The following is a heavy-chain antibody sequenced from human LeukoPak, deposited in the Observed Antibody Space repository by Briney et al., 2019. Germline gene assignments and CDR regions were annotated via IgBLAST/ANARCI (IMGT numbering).Heavy chain of an antibody. CDR3: ARANRGGGYDFYYYYYGMDV. CDR2: ISYDGSNK. J-gene: IGHJ6*02. Sequence: SGGPLRLSCAASGFTFSSYAMHWVRQAPGKGLEWVAVISYDGSNKYYADSVKGRFTISRGNSKNTLYLQMNSLRAEDTAVYYCARANRGGGYDFYYYYYGMDVWGQGTAVTVFS. D-gene: IGHD5-12*01. V-gene: IGHV3-30*04. CDR1: GFTFSSYA.